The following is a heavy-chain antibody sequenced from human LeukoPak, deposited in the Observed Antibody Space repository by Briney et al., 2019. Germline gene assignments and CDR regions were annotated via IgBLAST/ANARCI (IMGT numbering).Heavy chain of an antibody. D-gene: IGHD5-24*01. CDR3: AKEMATAYFDY. CDR2: ISGDGGST. CDR1: GFTFDDYA. J-gene: IGHJ4*02. Sequence: GGALRLSCAASGFTFDDYAMHWLRQAPGRGLEWVSLISGDGGSTYYADSVKGRFTISRDNSKNSLYLQMNRLRTEDTALYSCAKEMATAYFDYWGQGTLVTVSS. V-gene: IGHV3-43*02.